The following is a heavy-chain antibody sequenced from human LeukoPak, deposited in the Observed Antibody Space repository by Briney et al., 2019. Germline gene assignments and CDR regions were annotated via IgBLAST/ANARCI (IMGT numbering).Heavy chain of an antibody. Sequence: PGGSLRLSCAASGFTFSSYSMNWVRQAPGEGLEWVSSISSSSSYIYYADSVKGRFTISRDNSKNTLYLQMNSLRAEDTAVYYCARDRYSSSWYFYFDYWGQGTLVTVSS. J-gene: IGHJ4*02. CDR2: ISSSSSYI. CDR3: ARDRYSSSWYFYFDY. D-gene: IGHD6-13*01. CDR1: GFTFSSYS. V-gene: IGHV3-21*01.